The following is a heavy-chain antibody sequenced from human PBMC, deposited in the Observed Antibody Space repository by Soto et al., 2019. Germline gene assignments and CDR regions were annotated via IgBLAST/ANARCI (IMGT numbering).Heavy chain of an antibody. V-gene: IGHV1-8*01. CDR3: ARMATFGSLNWFDP. CDR1: GYSFTNND. Sequence: ASVNASCKASGYSFTNNDVSWVRQATGQGLEWMGWMNPVSGDTGYAQKFQGRVTMTRDISIATAYMELSSLRSDDTAIYYCARMATFGSLNWFDPWGQGTLVTVSS. J-gene: IGHJ5*02. D-gene: IGHD3-16*01. CDR2: MNPVSGDT.